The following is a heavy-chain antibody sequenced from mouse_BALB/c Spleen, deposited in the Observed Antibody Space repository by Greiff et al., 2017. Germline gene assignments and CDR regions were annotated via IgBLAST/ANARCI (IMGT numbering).Heavy chain of an antibody. CDR3: ASLYGNRNYYAMDY. CDR2: ISSGGSYT. CDR1: GFTFSSYA. V-gene: IGHV5-9-3*01. Sequence: EVNLVESGGGLVKPGGSLKLSCAASGFTFSSYAMSWVRQTPEKRLEWVATISSGGSYTYYPDSVKGRFTISRDNAKNTLYLQMSSLRSEETAMYSCASLYGNRNYYAMDYWGQGTSVTVSS. J-gene: IGHJ4*01. D-gene: IGHD2-1*01.